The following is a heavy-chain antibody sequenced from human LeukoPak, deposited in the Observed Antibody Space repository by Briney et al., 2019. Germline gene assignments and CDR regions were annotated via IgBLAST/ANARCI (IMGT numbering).Heavy chain of an antibody. CDR1: GYTLTGYY. Sequence: GASVKVSCKASGYTLTGYYIHWVRQAPGQGLEWMGWINPYTGDTNSAQKFQGRVTMTRDTSISTAYMELSRLRSDDTAVYYCARAYSRSSTRVLGIFWGQGTLVTVSS. CDR3: ARAYSRSSTRVLGIF. V-gene: IGHV1-2*02. D-gene: IGHD2-2*01. CDR2: INPYTGDT. J-gene: IGHJ4*02.